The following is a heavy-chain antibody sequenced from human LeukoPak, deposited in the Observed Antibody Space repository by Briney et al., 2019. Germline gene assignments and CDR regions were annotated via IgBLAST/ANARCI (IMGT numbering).Heavy chain of an antibody. CDR3: ARVFITSYGMDV. CDR1: GGSISSGGYY. D-gene: IGHD3-10*01. V-gene: IGHV4-31*03. J-gene: IGHJ6*02. Sequence: MTSQTLSLTCTVSGGSISSGGYYWSWIRQHPGKGLEWIGYIYYSGSTYYNPSLKSRVTISVDTSKNQFSLKLSSVTAADTAVYYCARVFITSYGMDVWGQGTTVTVSS. CDR2: IYYSGST.